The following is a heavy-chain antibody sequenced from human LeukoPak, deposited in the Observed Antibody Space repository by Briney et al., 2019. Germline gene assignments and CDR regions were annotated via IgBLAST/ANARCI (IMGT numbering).Heavy chain of an antibody. CDR2: IFPYDSDT. CDR1: GYSFKDYW. J-gene: IGHJ6*02. Sequence: NLGESLKISCKASGYSFKDYWIGWVRHMPGKGLEWMGIIFPYDSDTKYSPSFQGQVTISVDKSTSTAYLQWSGLKASDSAMYYCGRHGLAGCLGGTCFQSFHYYGMDVWGQGTTVTVSS. CDR3: GRHGLAGCLGGTCFQSFHYYGMDV. V-gene: IGHV5-51*01. D-gene: IGHD1-1*01.